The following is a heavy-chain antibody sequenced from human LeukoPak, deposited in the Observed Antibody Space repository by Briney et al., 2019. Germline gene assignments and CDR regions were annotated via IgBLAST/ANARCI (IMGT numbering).Heavy chain of an antibody. Sequence: ASVKVSCKASGYTLTDFYIYWVRQAPGQGLEWMGWINANSGATHYAQKFQGRVTMTRATSINTAYMELTSLRSDDTAVYYCARAPDVILSASVGGWLDPWGQGSLVTVSS. J-gene: IGHJ5*02. CDR3: ARAPDVILSASVGGWLDP. V-gene: IGHV1-2*02. D-gene: IGHD1-26*01. CDR2: INANSGAT. CDR1: GYTLTDFY.